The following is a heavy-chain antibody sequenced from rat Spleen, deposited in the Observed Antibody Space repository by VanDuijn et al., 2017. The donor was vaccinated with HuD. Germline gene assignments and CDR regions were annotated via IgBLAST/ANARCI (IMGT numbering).Heavy chain of an antibody. CDR3: TRDRILRSTGFDY. D-gene: IGHD1-6*01. V-gene: IGHV5-19*01. Sequence: EVQLVESGGGLVQPGRSLKLSCAASGFTFSNYGMHWIRQAPTKGLEWVASVSPTGGSTYYRDSVKGRFTISRDTAKSSLYLQMDSLRSEDTATYYCTRDRILRSTGFDYWGQGVMVTVSS. CDR2: VSPTGGST. CDR1: GFTFSNYG. J-gene: IGHJ2*01.